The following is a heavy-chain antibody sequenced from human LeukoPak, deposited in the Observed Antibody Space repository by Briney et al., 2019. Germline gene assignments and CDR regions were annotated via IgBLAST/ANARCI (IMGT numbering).Heavy chain of an antibody. D-gene: IGHD5-18*01. Sequence: GGSLRLSCAASGFTFSTSTMHWVRQAPGKGLEYVSSISGNGGTTHYANSVKGRFTISRNNSKNTVYLQKGSLRAEDMAVYYCARQSTYGYPFENWGQGTQVTVSS. J-gene: IGHJ4*02. CDR1: GFTFSTST. CDR2: ISGNGGTT. CDR3: ARQSTYGYPFEN. V-gene: IGHV3-64*01.